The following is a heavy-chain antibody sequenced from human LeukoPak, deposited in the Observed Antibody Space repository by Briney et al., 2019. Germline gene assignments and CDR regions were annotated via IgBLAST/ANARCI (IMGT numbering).Heavy chain of an antibody. Sequence: GGSLRLSCAASGFTFSSYGMHWVGQAPGKGLEWVAFIRYDGSNKYYADSVKGRFTISRDNSKNTLHLQMNSLRAEDTAVYYCAKDLYPLVRHWFDPWGQGTLVTVSS. J-gene: IGHJ5*02. V-gene: IGHV3-30*02. CDR3: AKDLYPLVRHWFDP. CDR2: IRYDGSNK. CDR1: GFTFSSYG. D-gene: IGHD3-16*02.